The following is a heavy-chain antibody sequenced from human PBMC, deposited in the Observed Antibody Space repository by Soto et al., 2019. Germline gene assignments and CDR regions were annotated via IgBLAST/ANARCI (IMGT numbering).Heavy chain of an antibody. V-gene: IGHV4-59*01. CDR2: IYYSGST. J-gene: IGHJ4*02. CDR3: ARAPAPSYYYDSSGYYDY. Sequence: SETLSLTCTVSGGSISRYYWSCIRQPPGKGLEWIGYIYYSGSTNYNPSLKSRVTISVDTSKNQFSLKLSSVTAADTAVYYCARAPAPSYYYDSSGYYDYWGQGTLVTVSS. D-gene: IGHD3-22*01. CDR1: GGSISRYY.